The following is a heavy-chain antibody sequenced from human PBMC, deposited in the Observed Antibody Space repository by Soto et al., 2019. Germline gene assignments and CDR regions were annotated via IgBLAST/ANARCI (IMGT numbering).Heavy chain of an antibody. D-gene: IGHD6-19*01. J-gene: IGHJ4*02. CDR3: ARDRTPLDSSAWYSDY. CDR2: ISSSSSTI. V-gene: IGHV3-48*01. Sequence: GGSLRLSCAASGFTFSSYSMNWVRQAPGKGLEWVSYISSSSSTIYYADSVKGRFTISRDNAKNSLYLQMNSLRAEDTAVYYCARDRTPLDSSAWYSDYWGQGTLVTVSS. CDR1: GFTFSSYS.